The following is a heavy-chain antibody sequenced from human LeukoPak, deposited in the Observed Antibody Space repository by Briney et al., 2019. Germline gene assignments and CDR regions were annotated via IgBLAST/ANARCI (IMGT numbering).Heavy chain of an antibody. CDR3: ASGSRVLRFLEWLSVDY. D-gene: IGHD3-3*01. J-gene: IGHJ4*02. Sequence: SVKDSCKASGGTLSCYAISWVRQAPGQGLEWMGGIIPIFGTANYAQKFQGRVTITTDESTSTAYMELSSLRSEDTAVYYCASGSRVLRFLEWLSVDYWGQGTLVTVSS. V-gene: IGHV1-69*05. CDR2: IIPIFGTA. CDR1: GGTLSCYA.